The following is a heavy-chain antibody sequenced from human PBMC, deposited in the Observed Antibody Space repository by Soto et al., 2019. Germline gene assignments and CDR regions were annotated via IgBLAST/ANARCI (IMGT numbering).Heavy chain of an antibody. J-gene: IGHJ6*02. CDR3: ARSGARPGDYYYGMDV. D-gene: IGHD3-10*01. V-gene: IGHV1-69*12. CDR2: IIPIFGTA. CDR1: GGTVSSYA. Sequence: QVQLVQSGAEVKKPGSSVKVSCKASGGTVSSYAISWVRQAPGQGLEWMGGIIPIFGTADYAQKFQGRVTITADESTGTAYMGLSSLRSEDTAVYYWARSGARPGDYYYGMDVWGQGTTVTVSS.